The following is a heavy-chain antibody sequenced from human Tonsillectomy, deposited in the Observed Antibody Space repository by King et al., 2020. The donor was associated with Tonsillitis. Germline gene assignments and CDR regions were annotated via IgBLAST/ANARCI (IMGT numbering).Heavy chain of an antibody. CDR1: GFTFNNYG. CDR3: AKDTGSGLLWFSFDY. V-gene: IGHV3-30*18. D-gene: IGHD3-10*01. CDR2: ISFDGDNK. Sequence: VQLVESGGGVVQPGRSLRLSCAASGFTFNNYGMHWVRQAPGKGLEWVAVISFDGDNKYYSDSVKGRFTISRDNSKNTLYLQMNSLRAEDTAVYYCAKDTGSGLLWFSFDYWGQGTLVTVSS. J-gene: IGHJ4*02.